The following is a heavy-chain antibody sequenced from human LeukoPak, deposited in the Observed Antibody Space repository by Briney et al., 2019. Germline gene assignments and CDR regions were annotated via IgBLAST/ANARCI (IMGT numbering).Heavy chain of an antibody. D-gene: IGHD1-7*01. Sequence: SVKVSCKASGGTFSSYAISWVRQAPGQGLEWMGRIIPIFGTANYAQKFQGRVTITTDESTSTAYMELSSLRSEDTAVYYCARGNWNYVGVNAFDIWDQGTMVTVSS. J-gene: IGHJ3*02. CDR1: GGTFSSYA. CDR2: IIPIFGTA. CDR3: ARGNWNYVGVNAFDI. V-gene: IGHV1-69*05.